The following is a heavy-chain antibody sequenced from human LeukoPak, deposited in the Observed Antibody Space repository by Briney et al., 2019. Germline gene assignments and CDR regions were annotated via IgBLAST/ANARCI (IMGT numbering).Heavy chain of an antibody. V-gene: IGHV3-7*01. CDR2: IKQDGSER. CDR1: GFTFSSYW. D-gene: IGHD4-23*01. J-gene: IGHJ4*02. Sequence: PGGSLRLSCAASGFTFSSYWMSWVRQAPGKGLEWVANIKQDGSERYYVDSVKGRFTISRDNAKNSLYLQMNSLRAEDTAVYYCARDPWGGNSGPYFDYWGQGTLVTVSS. CDR3: ARDPWGGNSGPYFDY.